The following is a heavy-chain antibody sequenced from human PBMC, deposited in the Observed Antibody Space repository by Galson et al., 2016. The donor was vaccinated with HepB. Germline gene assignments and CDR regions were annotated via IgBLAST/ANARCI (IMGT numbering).Heavy chain of an antibody. Sequence: SLRLSCAASGFTFSGTAMHWVRQASGKRLEWLGRIRSKVNNYATAYVAPVTGRFTISRDDSKNTAYLQMKSLKIEDTAVYYCLAEGVDYWGQGTLVTVSS. J-gene: IGHJ4*02. V-gene: IGHV3-73*01. CDR2: IRSKVNNYAT. CDR3: LAEGVDY. CDR1: GFTFSGTA.